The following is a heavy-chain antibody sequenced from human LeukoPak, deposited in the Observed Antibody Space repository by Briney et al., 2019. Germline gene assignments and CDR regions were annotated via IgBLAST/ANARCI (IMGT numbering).Heavy chain of an antibody. CDR3: ASPYYDSSGYYPGAMGY. Sequence: ASVKVSCKASGYTFTGYYMHWVRQAPGQGLEWMGWINPNSGGTNYAQKFQGRVTMTRDTSIRTAYMELSRLRSDDTAVYYCASPYYDSSGYYPGAMGYWGQGTLVTVSS. D-gene: IGHD3-22*01. CDR2: INPNSGGT. V-gene: IGHV1-2*02. J-gene: IGHJ4*02. CDR1: GYTFTGYY.